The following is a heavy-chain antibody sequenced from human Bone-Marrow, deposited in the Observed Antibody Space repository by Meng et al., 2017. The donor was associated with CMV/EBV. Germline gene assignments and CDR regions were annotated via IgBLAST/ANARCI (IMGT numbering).Heavy chain of an antibody. CDR1: GYTFTGYY. CDR3: ARAAYSSSIYIDY. D-gene: IGHD6-13*01. J-gene: IGHJ4*02. CDR2: INPNSGGT. V-gene: IGHV1-2*02. Sequence: ASVKVSCKASGYTFTGYYMHWVRQAPGQGLGWMGWINPNSGGTNYAQKFQGRVTMTRDTFISTAYMELSRLRSDDTDVYDCARAAYSSSIYIDYWGQGTLVTVSS.